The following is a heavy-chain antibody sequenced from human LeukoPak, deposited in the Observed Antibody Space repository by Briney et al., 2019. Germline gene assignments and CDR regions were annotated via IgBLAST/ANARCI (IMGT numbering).Heavy chain of an antibody. J-gene: IGHJ6*02. D-gene: IGHD1-26*01. V-gene: IGHV4-30-2*01. Sequence: PSETLSLTCTVSGGSISSGGYYWSWIRQPPGKGLEWIGYIYHSGSTYYNPSLKSRVTISVDRSKNQFSLKLSSVTAADTAVYYCARAVVVRDHYGMDVWGQGTTVTVSS. CDR1: GGSISSGGYY. CDR3: ARAVVVRDHYGMDV. CDR2: IYHSGST.